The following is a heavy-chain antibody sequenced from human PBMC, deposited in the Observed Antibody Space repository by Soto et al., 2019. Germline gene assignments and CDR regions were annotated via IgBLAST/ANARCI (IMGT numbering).Heavy chain of an antibody. CDR2: IKFDGSEK. Sequence: EVQLVESGGGLVQPGGSLRLSCAVSGFSFSTYWLSWVRQAPGKGLEWVGNIKFDGSEKSYVDPVKGRFTISRDNAKNSLYLQMNNLRGEDSAVYYCARDGVGGYFDYRGRGTLVTVSS. CDR3: ARDGVGGYFDY. CDR1: GFSFSTYW. J-gene: IGHJ4*02. D-gene: IGHD3-3*01. V-gene: IGHV3-7*01.